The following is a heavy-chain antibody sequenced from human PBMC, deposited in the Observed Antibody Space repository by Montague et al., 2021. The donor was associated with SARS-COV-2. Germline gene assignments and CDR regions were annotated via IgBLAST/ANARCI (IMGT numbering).Heavy chain of an antibody. CDR1: GASVSSSD. V-gene: IGHV4-59*02. D-gene: IGHD1-14*01. CDR3: ARETMTADAFDI. CDR2: FYSVGST. J-gene: IGHJ3*02. Sequence: SETLSLTCTVSGASVSSSDWGWIRQSPGKGLVWIGYFYSVGSTDYNPSLKSRVTTSRDTSKNQFSLKVRSVTAADTAIYYCARETMTADAFDIWGQGTMVTVSS.